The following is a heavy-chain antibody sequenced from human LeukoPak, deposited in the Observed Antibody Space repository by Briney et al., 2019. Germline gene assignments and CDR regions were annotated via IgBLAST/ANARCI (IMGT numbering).Heavy chain of an antibody. CDR3: ARDREWGHDYVRN. J-gene: IGHJ4*02. D-gene: IGHD3-16*01. Sequence: PSETLSLTCTVSGGSISSSGYYWGWVRQPPGKGLEWTGSIYDSGSTYYNPPLQSRVTISIDTSKNQFSLKLSSVTAADTAVYYCARDREWGHDYVRNWGQGTLVTVSS. CDR1: GGSISSSGYY. V-gene: IGHV4-39*07. CDR2: IYDSGST.